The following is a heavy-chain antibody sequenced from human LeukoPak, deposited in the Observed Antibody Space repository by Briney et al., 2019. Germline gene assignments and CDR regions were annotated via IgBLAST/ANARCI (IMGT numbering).Heavy chain of an antibody. CDR2: TYHSGST. J-gene: IGHJ3*02. CDR1: GGSISSGGYS. CDR3: ARGKTYYDISKDAFDI. Sequence: SETLSLTCAVSGGSISSGGYSWSWIRQPSGKGLEWIGYTYHSGSTYYNPSLKSRVTISVDRSKNQFSLKLSSVTAADTAVYYCARGKTYYDISKDAFDIWGQGTMVTVSS. D-gene: IGHD3-22*01. V-gene: IGHV4-30-2*01.